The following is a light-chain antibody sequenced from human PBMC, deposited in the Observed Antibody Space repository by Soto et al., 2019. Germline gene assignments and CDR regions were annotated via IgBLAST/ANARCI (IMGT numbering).Light chain of an antibody. J-gene: IGLJ1*01. V-gene: IGLV2-14*01. Sequence: QSALTQPASVSESPGQSVTISCTGTSSDVGGYNYVSWYQQHPGKAPKLLIYEISNRPSGVSNRFSGSKSGNTASLTITGLQAEDEADYYCSSYTSSRSDYVFGTGTKLTVL. CDR3: SSYTSSRSDYV. CDR2: EIS. CDR1: SSDVGGYNY.